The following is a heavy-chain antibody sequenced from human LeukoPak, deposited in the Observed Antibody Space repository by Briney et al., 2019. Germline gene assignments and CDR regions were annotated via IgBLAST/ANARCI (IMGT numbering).Heavy chain of an antibody. CDR1: GGSISSYY. Sequence: SETLSLTCTVSGGSISSYYWSWIRQPAGKGLEWIGRIYTSGSTNYNPSLKSRVTMSVDTSKNQFSLKLSSVTAADTAVYYCARDSLGGARKPYNWFDPWGQGTLVTVSS. CDR3: ARDSLGGARKPYNWFDP. CDR2: IYTSGST. V-gene: IGHV4-4*07. J-gene: IGHJ5*02. D-gene: IGHD3-16*01.